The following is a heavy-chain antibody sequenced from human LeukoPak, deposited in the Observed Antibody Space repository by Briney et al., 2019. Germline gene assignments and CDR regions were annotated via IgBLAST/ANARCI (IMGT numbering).Heavy chain of an antibody. V-gene: IGHV3-23*01. CDR3: AKGGVTARFDY. CDR1: GFTFSSYA. CDR2: ISVGGGGSA. Sequence: GGSLRLSCAASGFTFSSYAMTWVRRAPGKGLEWVSSISVGGGGSAYYAASVKGRFTISRDNSKNTLYLQMNSLRAEDMAVYYCAKGGVTARFDYWGQGTLVTVSS. D-gene: IGHD2-21*02. J-gene: IGHJ4*02.